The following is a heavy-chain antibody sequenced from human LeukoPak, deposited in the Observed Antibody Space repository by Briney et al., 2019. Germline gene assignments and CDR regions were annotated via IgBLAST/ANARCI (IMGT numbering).Heavy chain of an antibody. CDR2: IYYSGST. D-gene: IGHD5-18*01. CDR1: GGSISSGDYY. J-gene: IGHJ4*02. Sequence: SQTLSLTCTVSGGSISSGDYYWSWIRQPPGKGLEWIGYIYYSGSTYYNPSLTSRVTISVDTSKNQFSLKLSSVTAADTAVYYCARGIPYSYGSHYFDYWGQGTLVTVSS. V-gene: IGHV4-30-4*08. CDR3: ARGIPYSYGSHYFDY.